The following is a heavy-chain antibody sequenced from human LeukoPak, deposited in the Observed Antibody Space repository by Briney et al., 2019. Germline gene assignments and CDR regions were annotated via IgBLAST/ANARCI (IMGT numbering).Heavy chain of an antibody. CDR2: ISYDGSNK. Sequence: GGSLRLSCAASGFTFSSYAMHWVRQAPGKGLVWVAVISYDGSNKYYADSVKGRFTISRDNSKNTLYLQMNSLRAEDTAVYYCARDPGLSSSLPGWGQGTLVTVSS. CDR1: GFTFSSYA. D-gene: IGHD6-13*01. CDR3: ARDPGLSSSLPG. J-gene: IGHJ4*02. V-gene: IGHV3-30-3*01.